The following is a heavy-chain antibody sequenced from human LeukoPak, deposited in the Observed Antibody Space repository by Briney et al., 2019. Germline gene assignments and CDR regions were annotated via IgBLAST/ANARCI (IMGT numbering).Heavy chain of an antibody. V-gene: IGHV5-51*01. CDR3: ARQYGRPFDF. J-gene: IGHJ4*02. Sequence: GGSLKISCKGSGYSFADSWIGWVRQMPGKGLEWMGLIYPGDSDTRYSPSFQGQVSISVDKSISTTFLQWSSLKASDTAMYYCARQYGRPFDFWGQGTLVTVSS. CDR1: GYSFADSW. CDR2: IYPGDSDT. D-gene: IGHD4-17*01.